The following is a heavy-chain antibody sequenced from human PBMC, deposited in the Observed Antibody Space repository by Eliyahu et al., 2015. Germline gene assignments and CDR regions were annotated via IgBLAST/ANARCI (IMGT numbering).Heavy chain of an antibody. V-gene: IGHV3-23*01. CDR1: GFXFSSYA. Sequence: DVQLLESGGGLVQPGGSLRLSCAASGFXFSSYAMXWVRQAPGKGLEWVSTVGSGGLTYYTDSVKGRFTISRDNSKNTLYLQMNSLRAEDTALYYCAKDLSDSSGYYVFDYWGQGTLVAVSS. CDR3: AKDLSDSSGYYVFDY. CDR2: VGSGGLT. J-gene: IGHJ4*02. D-gene: IGHD3-22*01.